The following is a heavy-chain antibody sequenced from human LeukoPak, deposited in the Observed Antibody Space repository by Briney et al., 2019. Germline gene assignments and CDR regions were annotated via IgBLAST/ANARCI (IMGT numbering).Heavy chain of an antibody. CDR3: SRGRDQSKTGDS. CDR2: IHPSGST. D-gene: IGHD2-2*01. CDR1: GGSFSWYY. Sequence: SETLSLTCTIYGGSFSWYYWSWIRQPPGKGLEWIGEIHPSGSTNFNPSLKSRFSISVDTSKNQFSMILTSVTAADTGVYYCSRGRDQSKTGDSWGQGTVVTVSS. V-gene: IGHV4-34*01. J-gene: IGHJ4*02.